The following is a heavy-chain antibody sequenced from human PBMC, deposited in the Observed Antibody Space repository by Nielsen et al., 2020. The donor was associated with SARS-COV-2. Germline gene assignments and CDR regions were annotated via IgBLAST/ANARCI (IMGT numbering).Heavy chain of an antibody. J-gene: IGHJ4*02. Sequence: GESLKISCTASGFTFGDYAMSWVRQAPGKGLEWVSAISGSGGSTYYADSVKGRFTISRDNSKNTLYLQMNSLRAEDTAVYYCAKVQLAFDYWGQGTLVTVSS. V-gene: IGHV3-23*01. D-gene: IGHD2-2*01. CDR3: AKVQLAFDY. CDR2: ISGSGGST. CDR1: GFTFGDYA.